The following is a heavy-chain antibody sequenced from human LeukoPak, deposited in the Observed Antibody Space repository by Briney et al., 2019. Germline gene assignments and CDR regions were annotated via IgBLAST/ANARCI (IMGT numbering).Heavy chain of an antibody. D-gene: IGHD6-19*01. J-gene: IGHJ4*02. CDR2: INPNSDGT. Sequence: ASVKVSCKASGYTFTGYYMHWVRQAPGQGLEWMGWINPNSDGTNYAQKFQGWVTMTRDTSISTAYMELSRLRSDDTAEYYCARQPSSGWSEGYYFDYWGQGTLVIVSS. CDR1: GYTFTGYY. V-gene: IGHV1-2*04. CDR3: ARQPSSGWSEGYYFDY.